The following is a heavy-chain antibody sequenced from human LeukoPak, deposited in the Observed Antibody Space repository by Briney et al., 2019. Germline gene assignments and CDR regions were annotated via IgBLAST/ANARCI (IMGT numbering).Heavy chain of an antibody. D-gene: IGHD1-1*01. CDR1: GFAVSSNY. Sequence: GGSLRLSCAASGFAVSSNYMSWVRQAPGKGLEWVSVLYGGGGSYYADSVKGRSIIFRDNSKNMLYLQMNSLRVEDTAVYYCVREGNWAYWGQGTLVTVSS. CDR3: VREGNWAY. CDR2: LYGGGGS. J-gene: IGHJ4*02. V-gene: IGHV3-53*01.